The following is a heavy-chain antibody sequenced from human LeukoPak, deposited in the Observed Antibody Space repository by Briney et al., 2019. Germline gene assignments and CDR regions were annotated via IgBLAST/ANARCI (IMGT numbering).Heavy chain of an antibody. V-gene: IGHV4-4*09. D-gene: IGHD3-16*02. CDR3: ARAYVWGSYRYLDY. CDR1: GGSISSYY. J-gene: IGHJ4*02. Sequence: SETLSLTCTVSGGSISSYYWSWIRQPPGKGLEWIGYIYTSGSTNYNPSLKSRVTISVDTSKNQFSLKLSSVTAADTAVYYCARAYVWGSYRYLDYWGQGTLVTVSS. CDR2: IYTSGST.